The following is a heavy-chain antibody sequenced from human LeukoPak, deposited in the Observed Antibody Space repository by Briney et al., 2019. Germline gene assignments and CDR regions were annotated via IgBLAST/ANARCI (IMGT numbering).Heavy chain of an antibody. D-gene: IGHD1-1*01. J-gene: IGHJ4*01. CDR3: ARDAAGILDY. CDR1: GGSISSYY. CDR2: IYYSGST. Sequence: KSSETLSLTCTVSGGSISSYYWSWIRRPPGKGLEWIGYIYYSGSTNYNPSLKSRVTISVDTSKNQFSLKLSSVTAADTAVYYCARDAAGILDYWGQGTLVTVSS. V-gene: IGHV4-59*01.